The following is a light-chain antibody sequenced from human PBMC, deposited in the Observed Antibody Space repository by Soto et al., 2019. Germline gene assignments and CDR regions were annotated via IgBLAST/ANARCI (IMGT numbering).Light chain of an antibody. Sequence: EIVMTQSPATLSVSPGETATLSCTASQSVGSHLAWYQQKPGQAPRLLIYGAYYRATGIPARFSGSGSETDFTLTISSLQSEDFAVYYCQQYHNWPPFTFGPGTKVDV. V-gene: IGKV3-15*01. J-gene: IGKJ3*01. CDR3: QQYHNWPPFT. CDR2: GAY. CDR1: QSVGSH.